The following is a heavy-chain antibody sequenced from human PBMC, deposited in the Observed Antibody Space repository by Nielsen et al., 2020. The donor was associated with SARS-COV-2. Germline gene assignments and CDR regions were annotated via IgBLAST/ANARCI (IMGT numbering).Heavy chain of an antibody. CDR3: ASSPSIYYDILTVEETRDY. D-gene: IGHD3-9*01. Sequence: GESLKISCAASGFTFSSYWMHWVRQAPGKGLVWVSRINSDGSSTSYADSVKGRFTISRDNAKNSLYLQMNSLRAEDTAVYYCASSPSIYYDILTVEETRDYWGQGTLVTVSS. CDR1: GFTFSSYW. V-gene: IGHV3-74*01. J-gene: IGHJ4*02. CDR2: INSDGSST.